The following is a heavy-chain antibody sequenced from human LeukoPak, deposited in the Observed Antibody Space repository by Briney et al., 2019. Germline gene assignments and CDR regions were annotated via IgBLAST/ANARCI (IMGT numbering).Heavy chain of an antibody. CDR1: GGSISSYH. J-gene: IGHJ6*03. CDR2: IHYSGST. D-gene: IGHD3-10*01. Sequence: PSETLSLTCTVSGGSISSYHWSWIRQPPGKGLEWIGYIHYSGSTSYNPSLKSRVTISVDTSKNQISLKVRSATAADTAVYYCAREDSGSYYNYYYFYMDVWGKGTTVTISS. CDR3: AREDSGSYYNYYYFYMDV. V-gene: IGHV4-59*01.